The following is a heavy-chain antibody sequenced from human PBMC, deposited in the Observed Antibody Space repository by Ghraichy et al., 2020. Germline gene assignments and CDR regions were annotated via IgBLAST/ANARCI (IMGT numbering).Heavy chain of an antibody. Sequence: ASVKVSCKASGYTFTGYYMHWVRQAPGQGLEWMGWINPNSGGTNYAQKFQGRVTMTRDTSISTAYMEVTRLRSDDTAVYYCARDRAGGSGTTIHYWGQGTLVTVSS. D-gene: IGHD3-10*01. V-gene: IGHV1-2*02. CDR1: GYTFTGYY. CDR2: INPNSGGT. J-gene: IGHJ4*02. CDR3: ARDRAGGSGTTIHY.